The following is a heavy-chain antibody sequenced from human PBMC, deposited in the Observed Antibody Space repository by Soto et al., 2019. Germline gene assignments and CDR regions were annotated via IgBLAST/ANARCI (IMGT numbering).Heavy chain of an antibody. D-gene: IGHD3-3*01. Sequence: GGSLRLSCAASGFTFSSYSMNWVRQAPGKGLEWVSYISSSSSTIYYADSVKGRFTISRDNSKNTLYLQMNSLRAEDTAVYYCARVYDFWSGSKYYGMDVWGQGTTVTVSS. V-gene: IGHV3-48*01. CDR2: ISSSSSTI. CDR1: GFTFSSYS. CDR3: ARVYDFWSGSKYYGMDV. J-gene: IGHJ6*02.